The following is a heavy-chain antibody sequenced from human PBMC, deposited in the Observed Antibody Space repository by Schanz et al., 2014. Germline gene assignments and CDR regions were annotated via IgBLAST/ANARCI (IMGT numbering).Heavy chain of an antibody. CDR1: GFIVRSNY. CDR2: VHPGGST. V-gene: IGHV3-66*01. J-gene: IGHJ4*02. CDR3: AKNQYDDVDLSSFYFDF. Sequence: EVHLVESGGGLVQPGGSLRLSCAVSGFIVRSNYMTWVRQAPGKGLEWVSFVHPGGSTYYPDSVKGRFTISRDSSKNTLYLQMNSLRPEDTAIYYCAKNQYDDVDLSSFYFDFWGQGTLVTGSS. D-gene: IGHD3-10*02.